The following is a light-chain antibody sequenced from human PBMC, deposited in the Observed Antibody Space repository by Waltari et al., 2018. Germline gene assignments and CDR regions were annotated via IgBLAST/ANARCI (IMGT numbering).Light chain of an antibody. CDR2: AAS. CDR3: QAYKSAPSWT. CDR1: QYISNY. V-gene: IGKV1-27*01. Sequence: DIQMTQSPSSLSVSVGDRVTITCRASQYISNYLAWYQQRPGSFPKLLISAASTLQSGVPSRFSGSGSGTDFTLTINRLQPEDVATYYCQAYKSAPSWTFGQGTRVEIK. J-gene: IGKJ1*01.